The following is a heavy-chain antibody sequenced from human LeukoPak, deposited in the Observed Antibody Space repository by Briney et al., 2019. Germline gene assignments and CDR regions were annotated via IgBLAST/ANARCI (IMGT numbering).Heavy chain of an antibody. CDR3: ARRDILTGSPFDY. D-gene: IGHD3-9*01. J-gene: IGHJ4*02. CDR1: GFTVSTNY. V-gene: IGHV3-66*04. CDR2: LYSGGSA. Sequence: GGSLRLSCVASGFTVSTNYMNWVRQAPGKGLEWVSVLYSGGSANYADSVKGRFTFSRDNSMNTVYLQMNSLRVEDTAVYYCARRDILTGSPFDYWGQGTLVTVSS.